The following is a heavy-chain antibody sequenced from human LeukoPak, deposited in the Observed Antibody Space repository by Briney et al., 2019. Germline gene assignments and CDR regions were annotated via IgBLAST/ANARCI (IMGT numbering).Heavy chain of an antibody. J-gene: IGHJ6*02. CDR1: GLTFSSYA. CDR2: ISGSGGNT. D-gene: IGHD2-2*01. V-gene: IGHV3-23*01. CDR3: AKTPRYCSSASCSILYGMDV. Sequence: GGSLRLSCAASGLTFSSYAMSWVRQAPGKGLEWVSTISGSGGNTYYADSVKGRFTISRDNSKNTLYLQMNSLRAEDTAVYYCAKTPRYCSSASCSILYGMDVWGQGTRSPSP.